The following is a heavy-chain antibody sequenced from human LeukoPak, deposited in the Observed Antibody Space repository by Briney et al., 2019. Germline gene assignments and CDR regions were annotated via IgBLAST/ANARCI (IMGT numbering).Heavy chain of an antibody. Sequence: SETLSLTCIVSGGSFTDNYWSWIRQPAGKGLEWIGRFYVGGVTEYNPSLKSRVTVSEDTPKNQFSLRLTSVTAADTAVYYCEREGRNYGSSGYYVFDYWARGTLVTVSS. CDR2: FYVGGVT. V-gene: IGHV4-4*07. J-gene: IGHJ4*02. CDR1: GGSFTDNY. CDR3: EREGRNYGSSGYYVFDY. D-gene: IGHD3-22*01.